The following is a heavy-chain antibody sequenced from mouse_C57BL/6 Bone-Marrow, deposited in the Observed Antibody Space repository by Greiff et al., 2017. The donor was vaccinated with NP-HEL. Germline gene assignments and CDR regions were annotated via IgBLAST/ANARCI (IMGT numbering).Heavy chain of an antibody. CDR3: ARGGDYGFPYAMDY. Sequence: QVQLKQPGAELVRPGSSVKLSCKASGYTFTSYWMDWVKQRPGQGLEWIGNIYPSDSETHYNQKFKDKATLTVDKSSSTAYMQLSSLTSEDSAVYYCARGGDYGFPYAMDYWGQGTSVTVSS. J-gene: IGHJ4*01. D-gene: IGHD2-4*01. V-gene: IGHV1-61*01. CDR1: GYTFTSYW. CDR2: IYPSDSET.